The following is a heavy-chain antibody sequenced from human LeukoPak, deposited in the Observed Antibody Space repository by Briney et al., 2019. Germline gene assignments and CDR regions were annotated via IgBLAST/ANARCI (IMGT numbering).Heavy chain of an antibody. CDR3: ARGRGSRNYDYVWGSYRPFSYFDY. J-gene: IGHJ4*02. CDR2: INHSGST. Sequence: SETLSLTCAVYGGSFSGYYWSWIRQPPGKGLEWIGEINHSGSTNYNPSLKSRVTISVDTSKNQFSLKLSSVTAAGTAVYYCARGRGSRNYDYVWGSYRPFSYFDYWGQGTLVTVSS. V-gene: IGHV4-34*01. D-gene: IGHD3-16*02. CDR1: GGSFSGYY.